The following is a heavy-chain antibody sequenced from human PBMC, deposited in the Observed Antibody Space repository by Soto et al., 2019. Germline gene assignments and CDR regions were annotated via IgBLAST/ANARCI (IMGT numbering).Heavy chain of an antibody. D-gene: IGHD2-15*01. V-gene: IGHV1-18*01. CDR3: ARVGYCSGGSCYDHFFDY. J-gene: IGHJ4*02. CDR2: ISAYNGNT. Sequence: ASVKVSCKASGYTFTSYGISWVRQAPGQGLEWMGWISAYNGNTNYAQKLQGRVTMTTDTSTSTAYMELRSLRSDDTAVYYCARVGYCSGGSCYDHFFDYWGQGTLVTVSS. CDR1: GYTFTSYG.